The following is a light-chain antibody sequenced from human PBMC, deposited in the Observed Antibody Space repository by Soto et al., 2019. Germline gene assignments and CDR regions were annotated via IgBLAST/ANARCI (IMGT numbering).Light chain of an antibody. J-gene: IGLJ1*01. CDR1: SSDVGRYNL. V-gene: IGLV2-14*02. CDR3: SSFTTRSTRV. Sequence: QSALTQPASVSGSPGQSITISCTGTSSDVGRYNLVSWYQQYPGKAPKLMIYEVSYRPSGVSNRFSGSKSGNTASLIISGLQAEDEADYYCSSFTTRSTRVFGTGTKLTVL. CDR2: EVS.